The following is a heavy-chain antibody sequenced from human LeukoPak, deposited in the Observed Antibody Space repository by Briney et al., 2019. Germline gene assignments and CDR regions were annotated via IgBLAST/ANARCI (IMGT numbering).Heavy chain of an antibody. V-gene: IGHV1-69*04. J-gene: IGHJ5*02. CDR3: ARVFGDIVATIGNNWFDP. Sequence: SVKVSCKASGGTFSSYAISWVRQAPGQGLEWMGRIIPILGIANYAKKFQGRVTITADKSTSTAYMELSSLRSEDTAVYYCARVFGDIVATIGNNWFDPWGQGTLVTVSS. CDR1: GGTFSSYA. CDR2: IIPILGIA. D-gene: IGHD5-12*01.